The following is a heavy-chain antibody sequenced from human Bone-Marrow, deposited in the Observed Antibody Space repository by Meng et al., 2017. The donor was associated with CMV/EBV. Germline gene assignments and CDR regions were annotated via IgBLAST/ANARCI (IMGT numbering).Heavy chain of an antibody. Sequence: ASVKVSCKASGYTFTGYYMHWVRQAPGQGLEWMGWINPNSGGTNYAQKFQGRVTMTRDTSISTAYMELSRLRSDDTAVYYCARVNPLEDYYYYYGMDVCGQGTTVTVSS. CDR2: INPNSGGT. CDR3: ARVNPLEDYYYYYGMDV. D-gene: IGHD1-14*01. CDR1: GYTFTGYY. J-gene: IGHJ6*02. V-gene: IGHV1-2*02.